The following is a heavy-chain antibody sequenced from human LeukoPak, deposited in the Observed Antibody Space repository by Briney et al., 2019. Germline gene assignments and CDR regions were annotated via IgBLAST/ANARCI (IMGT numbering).Heavy chain of an antibody. D-gene: IGHD1-1*01. CDR1: GASIRRSNFY. Sequence: SETLSLTCRVSGASIRRSNFYWGWIRQPPGKGLEWIGNVYYNGNTYYNSSLRSRVTISVDTSNNQVSLNLRSVTAADTGIYYCARAVQLWFPDAAFDIWGQGTMVTVSS. J-gene: IGHJ3*02. CDR3: ARAVQLWFPDAAFDI. V-gene: IGHV4-39*01. CDR2: VYYNGNT.